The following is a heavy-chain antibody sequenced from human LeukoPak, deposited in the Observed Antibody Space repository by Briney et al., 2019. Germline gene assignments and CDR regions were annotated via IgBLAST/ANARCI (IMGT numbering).Heavy chain of an antibody. CDR3: VRHLTVLYYYIDV. D-gene: IGHD2-8*02. CDR1: GGSISSGNHY. V-gene: IGHV4-39*01. Sequence: PSETLSLTCTVSGGSISSGNHYWGWIRQPPGKGLEWIGTIYFNGNTYSTPSLKSRVTMSVDTSENQFSLKLSSVTAADMAVYYCVRHLTVLYYYIDVWGTGTPVTVSS. CDR2: IYFNGNT. J-gene: IGHJ6*03.